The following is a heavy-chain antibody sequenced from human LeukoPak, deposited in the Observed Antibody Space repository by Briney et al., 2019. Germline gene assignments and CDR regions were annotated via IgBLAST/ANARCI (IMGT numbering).Heavy chain of an antibody. Sequence: PGGSLRLSCAASGFTFSNYWMSWVRQAPGKGLEWMANIKQDGSEKYYVDSVKGRFTISRDNAKNSLYLQMNSLRAEDTAVYYCARAGFPTAMAYFDYWGQGTLVTVSS. CDR3: ARAGFPTAMAYFDY. J-gene: IGHJ4*02. CDR2: IKQDGSEK. D-gene: IGHD5-18*01. CDR1: GFTFSNYW. V-gene: IGHV3-7*01.